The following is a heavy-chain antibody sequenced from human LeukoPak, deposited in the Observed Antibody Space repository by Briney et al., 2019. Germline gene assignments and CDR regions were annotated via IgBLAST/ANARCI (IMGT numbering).Heavy chain of an antibody. V-gene: IGHV1-69*04. CDR2: IIPILGIA. D-gene: IGHD3-22*01. CDR3: ARTGGYYDSSGYYPGGYFDY. CDR1: GGTFSSYA. Sequence: SVKVSCTASGGTFSSYAISWVRQAPGQGLEWMGRIIPILGIANYAQKFQGRVTITADKSTSTAYMELSSLRSEDTAVYYCARTGGYYDSSGYYPGGYFDYWGQGTLVTVSS. J-gene: IGHJ4*02.